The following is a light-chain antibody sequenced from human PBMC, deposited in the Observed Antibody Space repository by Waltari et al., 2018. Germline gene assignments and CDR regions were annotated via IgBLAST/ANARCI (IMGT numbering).Light chain of an antibody. CDR1: SSDIGDYEY. CDR3: CSYAGTNNLYV. V-gene: IGLV2-8*01. J-gene: IGLJ1*01. Sequence: QSTLTQPPSASGSPGESVTISCTGTSSDIGDYEYVSWYQQHPGKAPKLLIYEVITRPSGVPDLFSGSKSGNTASLPVSWLQAEDEADYYCCSYAGTNNLYVFGTGTKVTVL. CDR2: EVI.